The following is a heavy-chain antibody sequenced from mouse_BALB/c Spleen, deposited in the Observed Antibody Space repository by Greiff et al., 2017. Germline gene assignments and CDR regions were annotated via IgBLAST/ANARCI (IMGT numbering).Heavy chain of an antibody. CDR2: IWAGGST. J-gene: IGHJ2*01. V-gene: IGHV2-9*02. Sequence: QVQLKESGPGLVAPSQSLSITCTVSGFSLTSYGVHWVRQPPGKGLEWLGVIWAGGSTDYNSALMSRLSISKDNSKSQVFLKMNSLQTDDTAMYYCARSTMITTKDYYFDYWGQGTTLTVSS. CDR3: ARSTMITTKDYYFDY. CDR1: GFSLTSYG. D-gene: IGHD2-4*01.